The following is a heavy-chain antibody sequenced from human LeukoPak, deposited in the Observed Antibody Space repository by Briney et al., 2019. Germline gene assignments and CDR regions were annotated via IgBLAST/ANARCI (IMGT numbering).Heavy chain of an antibody. CDR2: ISPNSADT. D-gene: IGHD6-13*01. V-gene: IGHV1-2*02. Sequence: ASVKVSCKASGYSFTGYYMHWVRQAPGQGLEWMGWISPNSADTGYAQKFQGRVTMTRDMSISTIYMELTRLRSDDTALYYCARWDGYSSSPDYWGQGTLVTVSS. CDR1: GYSFTGYY. CDR3: ARWDGYSSSPDY. J-gene: IGHJ4*02.